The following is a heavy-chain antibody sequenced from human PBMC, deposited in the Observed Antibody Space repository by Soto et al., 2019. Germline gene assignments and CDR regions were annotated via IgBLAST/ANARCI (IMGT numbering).Heavy chain of an antibody. D-gene: IGHD2-2*01. CDR1: GGSISSYY. CDR3: ARHEGFCSSTSCYPDAFDI. Sequence: SETLSLTCTVSGGSISSYYWSWIRQPPGKGLEWIGYIYYSGSTNYNPSLKSRVTISVDTSKNQFSLKLSSVTAADTAVYYCARHEGFCSSTSCYPDAFDIWGQGTMVTVSS. J-gene: IGHJ3*02. CDR2: IYYSGST. V-gene: IGHV4-59*08.